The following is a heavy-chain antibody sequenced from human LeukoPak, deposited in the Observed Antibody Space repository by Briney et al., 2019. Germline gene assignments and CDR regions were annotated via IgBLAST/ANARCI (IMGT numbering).Heavy chain of an antibody. V-gene: IGHV1-46*01. J-gene: IGHJ4*02. CDR1: GYTFTRYY. Sequence: ASVKVSCKASGYTFTRYYMHWVRQAPGQGLEWLGMINPSAGIISYAQRFQGRVTMTRDTSTSTVYMELSSLRSDDTAVYYCARGLAAADKYYFDYWGQGTLVTVSS. CDR3: ARGLAAADKYYFDY. D-gene: IGHD6-13*01. CDR2: INPSAGII.